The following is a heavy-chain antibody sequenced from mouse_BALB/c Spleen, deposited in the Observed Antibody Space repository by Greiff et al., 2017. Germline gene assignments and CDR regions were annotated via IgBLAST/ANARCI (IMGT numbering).Heavy chain of an antibody. V-gene: IGHV2-6-2*01. CDR3: ARHTLLREDYYAMDY. J-gene: IGHJ4*01. CDR2: IWSDGST. Sequence: VMLVESGPDLVAPSQSLSITCTVSGFSLTSYGVHWVRQPPGKGLEWLVVIWSDGSTTYNSALKSRLSISKDNSKSQVFLKMNSLQTDDTAMYYCARHTLLREDYYAMDYWGQGTSVTVSS. D-gene: IGHD1-2*01. CDR1: GFSLTSYG.